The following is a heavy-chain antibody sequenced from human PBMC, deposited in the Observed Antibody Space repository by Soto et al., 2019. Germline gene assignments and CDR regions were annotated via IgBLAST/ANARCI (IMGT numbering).Heavy chain of an antibody. CDR1: GFTFSSYS. Sequence: PGGSLRLSCAASGFTFSSYSMNWVRQAPGKGLEWVSGISGSGGSTFYADSVKGRFTISRDNSKNTLYLQMNSVRAEDTAIYYCAKGRQYRFQHVAFDIWGQGTMVTVSS. D-gene: IGHD6-6*01. J-gene: IGHJ3*02. CDR2: ISGSGGST. CDR3: AKGRQYRFQHVAFDI. V-gene: IGHV3-23*01.